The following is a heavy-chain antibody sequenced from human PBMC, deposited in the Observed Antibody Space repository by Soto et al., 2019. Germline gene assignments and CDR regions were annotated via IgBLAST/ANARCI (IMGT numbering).Heavy chain of an antibody. CDR3: ARHDRDYGDQIDY. CDR1: GGSISSSSYY. CDR2: IYYSGST. Sequence: QLQLQESGPGLVKSSETLSLTCTVSGGSISSSSYYWGWIRQPPGKGLEWIGSIYYSGSTYYNSSLKSRVTISVDTFKNQFSLKVSSLTAAHTAVYYCARHDRDYGDQIDYRGQGTLVTVSS. D-gene: IGHD4-17*01. V-gene: IGHV4-39*01. J-gene: IGHJ4*02.